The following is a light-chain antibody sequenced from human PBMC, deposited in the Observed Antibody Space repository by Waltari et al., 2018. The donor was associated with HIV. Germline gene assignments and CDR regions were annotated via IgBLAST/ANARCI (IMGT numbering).Light chain of an antibody. CDR2: DVS. Sequence: QSALTQPASVSGFPGQSITISCTGSSSDVGSYNYVSWYQQHPGNAPKLLIYDVSKRTSGGSNRCSGSKSGNTAALTSSGLQAEAEADYYCCSYAGSNTYLFGTGTEVTVL. V-gene: IGLV2-23*02. CDR3: CSYAGSNTYL. CDR1: SSDVGSYNY. J-gene: IGLJ1*01.